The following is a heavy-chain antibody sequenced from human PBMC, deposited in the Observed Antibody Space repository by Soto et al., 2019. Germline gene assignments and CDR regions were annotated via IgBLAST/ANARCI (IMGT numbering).Heavy chain of an antibody. Sequence: EVQLVESGGGLVQPGGSLRLSCAASGFTVSSSYMGWVRQAPGKGLQWLSALYTDGNTYYADSVKGRFSLYRANSKDTLHLHMNSLRADDTAIYYCARQVGYYGYFDLWGRGTLVTVSS. V-gene: IGHV3-66*04. CDR1: GFTVSSSY. CDR2: LYTDGNT. J-gene: IGHJ2*01. D-gene: IGHD2-8*02. CDR3: ARQVGYYGYFDL.